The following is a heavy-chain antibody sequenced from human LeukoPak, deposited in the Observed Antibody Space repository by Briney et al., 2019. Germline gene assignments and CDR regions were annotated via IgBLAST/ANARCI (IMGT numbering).Heavy chain of an antibody. Sequence: PGGSLRLSCAASGFTFSSYGMHWVRQAPGKGLEWVAVISYDGSNKYYADSVKGRFTISRDNSKNTLYLQMNSLRAEDTAVYYCAKDWQQRLENDYWGQGTLVTVSS. D-gene: IGHD6-25*01. CDR1: GFTFSSYG. CDR3: AKDWQQRLENDY. V-gene: IGHV3-30*18. CDR2: ISYDGSNK. J-gene: IGHJ4*02.